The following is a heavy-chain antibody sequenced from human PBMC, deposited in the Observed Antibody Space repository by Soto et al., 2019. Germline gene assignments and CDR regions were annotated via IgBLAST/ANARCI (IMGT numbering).Heavy chain of an antibody. Sequence: PSETLSLTCTVSGGSISSSSSYWGWIRQPPGKGLEWIGNIYYSGSTYNNPSLKSRVTISVDTSKNQFSLKLSSVTAADTAVYYCARLGGQMATDYWGQGSQVT. CDR3: ARLGGQMATDY. D-gene: IGHD5-12*01. V-gene: IGHV4-39*01. CDR2: IYYSGST. J-gene: IGHJ4*02. CDR1: GGSISSSSSY.